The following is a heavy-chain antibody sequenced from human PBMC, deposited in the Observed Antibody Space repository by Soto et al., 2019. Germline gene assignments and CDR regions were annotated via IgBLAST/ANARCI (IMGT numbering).Heavy chain of an antibody. Sequence: GGSLRLSCAASGFNFGSYWMSWVRQAPGKGLEWVSKIKQDGSEKDYVDSVKGRFTISRDNAKNSLYLEMNSLRAEDTAVYYCASGPDDYINYFDYGGQGTLVPVSS. CDR1: GFNFGSYW. D-gene: IGHD4-4*01. V-gene: IGHV3-7*03. CDR3: ASGPDDYINYFDY. J-gene: IGHJ4*02. CDR2: IKQDGSEK.